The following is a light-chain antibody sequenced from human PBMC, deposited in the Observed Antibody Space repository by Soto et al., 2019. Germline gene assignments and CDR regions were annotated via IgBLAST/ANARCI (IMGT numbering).Light chain of an antibody. Sequence: DIQMTQSPSTLSGSVGDRVTITCRASQTISSWLAWYQQKPGKAPKLLIYKASTLTSGVPSRFSGSGSGTEFTLTISSLQPYDFATYDCQHYNSYSEAFGQGTKVELK. CDR1: QTISSW. V-gene: IGKV1-5*03. CDR2: KAS. CDR3: QHYNSYSEA. J-gene: IGKJ1*01.